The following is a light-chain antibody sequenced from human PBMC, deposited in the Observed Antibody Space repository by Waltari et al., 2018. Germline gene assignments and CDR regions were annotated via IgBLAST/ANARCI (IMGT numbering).Light chain of an antibody. J-gene: IGKJ1*01. CDR3: QQFNNYPRT. CDR1: QGITTS. V-gene: IGKV1D-13*01. Sequence: AIELTQSPSYLSASVGDRVPRTCRASQGITTSLAWYQQKPGKSPKPLIYDASSWESGVPSRFSGRGSGTDFSLTISSLQPEDFATYYYQQFNNYPRTFGQGTEVDIK. CDR2: DAS.